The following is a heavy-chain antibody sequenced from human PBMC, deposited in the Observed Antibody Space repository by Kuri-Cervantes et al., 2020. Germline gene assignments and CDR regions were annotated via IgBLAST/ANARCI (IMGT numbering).Heavy chain of an antibody. V-gene: IGHV3-30-3*01. CDR2: ISYDGSNK. CDR3: ARANAGSSGWYRLKFEYYFDY. D-gene: IGHD6-19*01. J-gene: IGHJ4*02. CDR1: GFTFSSYA. Sequence: GGSLRLSCAASGFTFSSYAMHWVRQAPGKGLEWVAVISYDGSNKYYADSVKGRFTISRDNSKNTLYLQMNSLRSEDTAVYYCARANAGSSGWYRLKFEYYFDYWGQGTLVTVSS.